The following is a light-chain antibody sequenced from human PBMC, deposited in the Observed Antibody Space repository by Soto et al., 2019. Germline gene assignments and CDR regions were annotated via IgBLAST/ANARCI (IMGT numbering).Light chain of an antibody. CDR3: QQYNSYSWT. Sequence: DIQMTQSPSTLSASVGDRVTITCRASQSIRSWLAWYQQKPGKAPNLLIYQASNLKSGVPSRFSGSGSGTEYTLTISSLQPDDFATYYCQQYNSYSWTCGQGTKVEIK. J-gene: IGKJ1*01. V-gene: IGKV1-5*03. CDR2: QAS. CDR1: QSIRSW.